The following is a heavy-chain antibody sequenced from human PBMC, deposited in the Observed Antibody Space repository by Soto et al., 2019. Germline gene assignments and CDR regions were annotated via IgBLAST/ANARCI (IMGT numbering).Heavy chain of an antibody. CDR1: GYTFTSYG. V-gene: IGHV1-8*02. Sequence: ASVKVSCKASGYTFTSYGISWVRQATGQRFEYLGWMNPNSGNTGYVKKFQGRFTISRDNARSTLYLQMNSLRAEDTAVYYCARDIRYSYGYGYYYYGMDVWGQGTTVTVSS. J-gene: IGHJ6*02. CDR3: ARDIRYSYGYGYYYYGMDV. D-gene: IGHD5-18*01. CDR2: MNPNSGNT.